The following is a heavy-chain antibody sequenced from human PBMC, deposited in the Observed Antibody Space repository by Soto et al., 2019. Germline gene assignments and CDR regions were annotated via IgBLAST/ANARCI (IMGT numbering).Heavy chain of an antibody. D-gene: IGHD4-4*01. CDR1: GFTFDDYA. CDR2: ISWNSGSI. Sequence: GGSLRLSCAASGFTFDDYAMHWVRQAPGKGLEWVSGISWNSGSIGYADSVKGRFTISRDNAKNSLYLQMNSLRAEDTALYYCAKDSRGGRSNYATYYYYMDVWGKGTTVTVSS. CDR3: AKDSRGGRSNYATYYYYMDV. J-gene: IGHJ6*03. V-gene: IGHV3-9*01.